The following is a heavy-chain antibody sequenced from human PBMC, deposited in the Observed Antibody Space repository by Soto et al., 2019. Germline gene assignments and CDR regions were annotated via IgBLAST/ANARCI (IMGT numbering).Heavy chain of an antibody. CDR2: ISGSGGST. J-gene: IGHJ4*02. CDR3: AKVGKGGYLGPGEDFDY. V-gene: IGHV3-23*01. CDR1: GFTFSSYA. Sequence: EVQLLESGGGLVQPGGSLRLSCAASGFTFSSYAMSWVRQAPGKGLEWVSAISGSGGSTYYADSVKGRFTISRDNSKNTLYLQMNSLRAEDTAVYYCAKVGKGGYLGPGEDFDYWGQGTLVTVSS. D-gene: IGHD3-16*02.